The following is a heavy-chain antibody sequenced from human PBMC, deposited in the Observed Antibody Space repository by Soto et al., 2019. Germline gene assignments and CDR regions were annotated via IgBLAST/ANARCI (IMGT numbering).Heavy chain of an antibody. Sequence: QVQLVESGGGVVQPGRSLRLSCAPSGFSFSDFGMHWVRQAPGKGLEWVAAISHDGSNLSYGDSVKGRFSISRDHSNNRRSLQMNNLKVEAWAIYCCARDTRAPAVRARRVNGMDLWGQATTGTVSS. V-gene: IGHV3-30*03. D-gene: IGHD1-26*01. CDR1: GFSFSDFG. J-gene: IGHJ6*02. CDR2: ISHDGSNL. CDR3: ARDTRAPAVRARRVNGMDL.